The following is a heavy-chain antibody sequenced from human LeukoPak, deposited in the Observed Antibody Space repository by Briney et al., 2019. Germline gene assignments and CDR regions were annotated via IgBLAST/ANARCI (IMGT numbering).Heavy chain of an antibody. Sequence: PSETLSLTCTVSGGSISSSGYSWGWIRQPPGKGLEWIASIYYSGGSTYYSPSLKSRVTISVDTSKNQFSLKVSSVAAANTAVYYCARRQYSYGSFDYWGQGTLVTVSS. V-gene: IGHV4-39*01. CDR2: IYYSGGST. J-gene: IGHJ4*02. D-gene: IGHD5-18*01. CDR3: ARRQYSYGSFDY. CDR1: GGSISSSGYS.